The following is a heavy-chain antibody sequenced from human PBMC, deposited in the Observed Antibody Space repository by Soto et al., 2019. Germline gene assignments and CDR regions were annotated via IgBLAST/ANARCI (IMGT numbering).Heavy chain of an antibody. D-gene: IGHD3-10*01. Sequence: SLRLSCAASGFTFSSYEMNWVRQAPGKGLEWVSYISSSGSTIYYADSVKGRFAISRDNAKNSLYLQMNSLRAEDTAVYYCARELMVRGVIYYYYGMDVWGQGTTVTVSS. J-gene: IGHJ6*02. CDR2: ISSSGSTI. V-gene: IGHV3-48*03. CDR3: ARELMVRGVIYYYYGMDV. CDR1: GFTFSSYE.